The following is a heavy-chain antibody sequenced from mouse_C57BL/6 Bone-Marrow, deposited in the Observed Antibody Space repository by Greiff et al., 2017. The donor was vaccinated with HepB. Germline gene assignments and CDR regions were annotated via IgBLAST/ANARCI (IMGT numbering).Heavy chain of an antibody. Sequence: EVQLQQSGPELVKPGASVKISCKASGYTFTDYYMNWVKQSHGQSLEWIGDINPNNGGTSYNQKFKGKATLTVDNSSSTAYMELRSLTSEDSAVYYCARDGGYDDWGTGTTVTVSS. V-gene: IGHV1-26*01. CDR1: GYTFTDYY. J-gene: IGHJ1*03. CDR2: INPNNGGT. D-gene: IGHD2-2*01. CDR3: ARDGGYDD.